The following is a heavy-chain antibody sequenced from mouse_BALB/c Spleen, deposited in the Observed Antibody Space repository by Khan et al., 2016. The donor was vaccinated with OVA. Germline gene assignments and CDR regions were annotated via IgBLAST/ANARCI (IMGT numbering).Heavy chain of an antibody. Sequence: EVQLVESGGDLVKTGGSLKLSCAASGFTFSTYGMYWVRQTPDKRLEWVATINTGGHYTYYIDSVKGRFPISRDNADNVLYLQMTNLRSYDKAMYYCARLADDYYSDAVADWGQGTLVTVSA. V-gene: IGHV5-6*01. CDR2: INTGGHYT. J-gene: IGHJ3*01. CDR1: GFTFSTYG. CDR3: ARLADDYYSDAVAD. D-gene: IGHD2-3*01.